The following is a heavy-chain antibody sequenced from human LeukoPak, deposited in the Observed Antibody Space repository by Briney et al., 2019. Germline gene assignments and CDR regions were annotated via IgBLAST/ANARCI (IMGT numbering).Heavy chain of an antibody. CDR1: GLTVSSNY. Sequence: GGSLRLSCAASGLTVSSNYMSWVRQAPGKGLEWVSLIYSGGSTYYADSVKGRFTISRDNSKNTLYLQMNSLGAEDTAVYYCARTFVSGDGYKVGYFDYWGQGTLVTVSS. D-gene: IGHD5-24*01. J-gene: IGHJ4*02. CDR3: ARTFVSGDGYKVGYFDY. CDR2: IYSGGST. V-gene: IGHV3-53*01.